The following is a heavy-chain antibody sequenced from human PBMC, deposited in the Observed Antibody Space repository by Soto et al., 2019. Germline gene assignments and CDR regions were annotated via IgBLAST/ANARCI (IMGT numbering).Heavy chain of an antibody. V-gene: IGHV3-48*03. CDR2: ISSGGTNI. CDR1: GLPFSSYE. CDR3: ARDRWVSYSGYDWHFDD. Sequence: PGGSLRLSCTASGLPFSSYETNWVRQAPGKGLEWISYISSGGTNIYYADSVKGRFTISRDTAQNSVDLQMNSLRAEDTAVYYCARDRWVSYSGYDWHFDDWGKGTLVTVSS. J-gene: IGHJ4*02. D-gene: IGHD5-12*01.